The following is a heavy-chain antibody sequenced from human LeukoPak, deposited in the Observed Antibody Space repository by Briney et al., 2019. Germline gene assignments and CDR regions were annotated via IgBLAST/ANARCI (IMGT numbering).Heavy chain of an antibody. J-gene: IGHJ5*02. CDR1: GFTFGDYA. V-gene: IGHV3-49*03. CDR3: TRAGGLTTVIQNDP. Sequence: GGSLRLSCTASGFTFGDYAMSWFRQAPGKGLEWVGFIRSKAYGGTTEYAASVKGRFTISRDDSKSIAYLQMNSLKTEDTAVYYCTRAGGLTTVIQNDPWGQGTLVTVSS. D-gene: IGHD4-17*01. CDR2: IRSKAYGGTT.